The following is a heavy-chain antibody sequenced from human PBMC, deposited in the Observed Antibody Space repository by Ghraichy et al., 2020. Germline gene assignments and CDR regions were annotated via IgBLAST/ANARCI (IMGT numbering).Heavy chain of an antibody. D-gene: IGHD5-12*01. Sequence: GGSLRLPCAASGFTFSSYAMHWVRQAPGKGLEWVAVISYDGSNKYYADSVKGRFTISRDNSKNTLYLQMNSLRAEDTAVYYCAREMSLRLSPNYYYYYGMDVWGQGTTVTVSS. CDR1: GFTFSSYA. J-gene: IGHJ6*02. V-gene: IGHV3-30*04. CDR3: AREMSLRLSPNYYYYYGMDV. CDR2: ISYDGSNK.